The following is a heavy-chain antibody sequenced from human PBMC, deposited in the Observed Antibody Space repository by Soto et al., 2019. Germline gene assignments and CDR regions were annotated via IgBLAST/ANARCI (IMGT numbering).Heavy chain of an antibody. CDR3: ARAKSNYQTFDH. CDR1: GDSMSSYY. Sequence: KTSETLSLTCTVSGDSMSSYYWSWIRQPPGKGLEWIGYIYYSGSTTYNPSLRSRVTMSVDTSKNQFSLRLSSVTAADTAVYYCARAKSNYQTFDHRGQGSQVTVSS. J-gene: IGHJ4*02. CDR2: IYYSGST. V-gene: IGHV4-59*01. D-gene: IGHD4-4*01.